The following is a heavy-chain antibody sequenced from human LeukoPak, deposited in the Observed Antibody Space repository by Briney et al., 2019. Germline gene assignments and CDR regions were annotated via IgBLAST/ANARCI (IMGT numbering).Heavy chain of an antibody. Sequence: SETLSLTCTVSGGSISSYYWSWIRQPPGKGLEWIGYIYYSGSTNYDPSLKSRVTISVDTSKNQFSLKLSSVTAADTAVYYCARAARSGSYPANFDYWGQGTLVTVSS. D-gene: IGHD1-26*01. CDR1: GGSISSYY. CDR2: IYYSGST. CDR3: ARAARSGSYPANFDY. V-gene: IGHV4-59*01. J-gene: IGHJ4*02.